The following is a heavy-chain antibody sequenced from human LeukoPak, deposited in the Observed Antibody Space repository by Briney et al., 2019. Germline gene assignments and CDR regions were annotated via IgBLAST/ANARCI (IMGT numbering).Heavy chain of an antibody. CDR3: VPYTGGQTGYFDY. D-gene: IGHD3-16*01. CDR2: MHYRGST. CDR1: GGSISSSSYY. J-gene: IGHJ4*02. V-gene: IGHV4-39*01. Sequence: PSETLSLTCTVSGGSISSSSYYWGWIRQPPGKGLEWIGSMHYRGSTYYSPSLKSRVTITVDTSKNQFSLKPSSVTAADTAVYYCVPYTGGQTGYFDYWGQGTLVTVSS.